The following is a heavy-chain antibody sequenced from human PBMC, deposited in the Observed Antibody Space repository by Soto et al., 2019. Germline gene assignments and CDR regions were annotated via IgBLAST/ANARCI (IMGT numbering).Heavy chain of an antibody. J-gene: IGHJ4*02. V-gene: IGHV4-59*02. Sequence: TDTLSLTCAVSCVSDVRFYFSCIRQSPGMTLEWICYIYASRATTYNPSLESRITLSVDIPNNEFSLYLTSVTAADTAVYFCSRYPSFDGSIYHYFFDFWGQGTLVTVSS. CDR1: CVSDVRFY. CDR3: SRYPSFDGSIYHYFFDF. CDR2: IYASRAT. D-gene: IGHD3-3*02.